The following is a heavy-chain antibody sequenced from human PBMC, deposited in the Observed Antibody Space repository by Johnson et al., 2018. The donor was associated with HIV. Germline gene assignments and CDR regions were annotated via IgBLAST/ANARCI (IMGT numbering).Heavy chain of an antibody. V-gene: IGHV3-66*01. CDR2: IYSGGST. J-gene: IGHJ3*02. D-gene: IGHD2-15*01. CDR1: GFTFSSYD. Sequence: VQLLESGGGLVQPGGSLRLSCAASGFTFSSYDMHWVRQATGKGLEWVSVIYSGGSTYYADSVKGRFTISRDNSKNTLYLQMNSLRAEDTAVYYCARSYCSGGSCYLGAFDIWGQGTMVTVYS. CDR3: ARSYCSGGSCYLGAFDI.